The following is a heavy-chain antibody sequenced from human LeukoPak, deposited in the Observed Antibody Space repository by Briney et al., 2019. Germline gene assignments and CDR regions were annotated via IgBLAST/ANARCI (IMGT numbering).Heavy chain of an antibody. Sequence: SETLSLTCTVSGSSISSYYWSWIRQPPGKGLEWIGYIYYSGSTNYNPSLKSRVTISVDTSKNQFSLKLSSVTAADTAVYYCATLGGTYYYGSGSYSFSKDYWGQGTLVTVSS. CDR1: GSSISSYY. CDR2: IYYSGST. D-gene: IGHD3-10*01. CDR3: ATLGGTYYYGSGSYSFSKDY. J-gene: IGHJ4*02. V-gene: IGHV4-59*01.